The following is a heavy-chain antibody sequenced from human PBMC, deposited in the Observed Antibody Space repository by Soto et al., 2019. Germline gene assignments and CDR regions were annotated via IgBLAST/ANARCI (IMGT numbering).Heavy chain of an antibody. J-gene: IGHJ4*02. CDR2: INADGSDR. D-gene: IGHD2-21*01. CDR1: GVTLEDYA. CDR3: AKTQFYLASRPFGS. Sequence: PGWALRLCCSTSGVTLEDYAVHCVRHSSRKGLEWVSFINADGSDRYYADSVKGRFTVSRDNTMGSFYVQSDRLRLEDTAIYFYAKTQFYLASRPFGSWAQGSLVT. V-gene: IGHV3-43D*04.